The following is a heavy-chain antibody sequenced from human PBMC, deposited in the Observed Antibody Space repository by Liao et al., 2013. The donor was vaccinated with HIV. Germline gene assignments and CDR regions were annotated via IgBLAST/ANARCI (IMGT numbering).Heavy chain of an antibody. J-gene: IGHJ4*02. Sequence: QVQLQESGPGLMRPSETLSLTCTVSGGSIGFYYWSWIRQPAGKGLEWIGRIYTSGSTNYNPSLKSRVSMSVDTSKNQISLRLSSVTAADTAVYYCARDDSAYYSYYFDYWAREPWSPSPQ. CDR2: IYTSGST. CDR3: ARDDSAYYSYYFDY. CDR1: GGSIGFYY. V-gene: IGHV4-4*07. D-gene: IGHD3-22*01.